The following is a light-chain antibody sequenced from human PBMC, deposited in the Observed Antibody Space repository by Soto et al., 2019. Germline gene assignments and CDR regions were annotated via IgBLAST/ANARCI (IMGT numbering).Light chain of an antibody. CDR3: SSYTISSTPVV. V-gene: IGLV2-18*02. CDR1: SSDVGSYNR. Sequence: QSALTQPPSVSGSPGQSVTISCTGTSSDVGSYNRVSWYQQPPGTAPKLMIYEVNYRPSGVPDRFSGSKSGNTASLTISGLQAEDEADYCCSSYTISSTPVVFGGGTKVTVL. J-gene: IGLJ2*01. CDR2: EVN.